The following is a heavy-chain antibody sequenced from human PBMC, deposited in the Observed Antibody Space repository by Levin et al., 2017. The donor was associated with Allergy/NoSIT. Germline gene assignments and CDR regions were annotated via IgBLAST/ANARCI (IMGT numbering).Heavy chain of an antibody. Sequence: PGGSLRLSCAASGFTFSSYSMNWVRQAPGKGLEWVSSISSSSSYIYYADSVKGRFTISRDNAKNSLYLQMNSLRAEDTAVYYCARAEDDYGDSDAFDIWGQGTMVTVSS. J-gene: IGHJ3*02. V-gene: IGHV3-21*01. D-gene: IGHD4-17*01. CDR1: GFTFSSYS. CDR2: ISSSSSYI. CDR3: ARAEDDYGDSDAFDI.